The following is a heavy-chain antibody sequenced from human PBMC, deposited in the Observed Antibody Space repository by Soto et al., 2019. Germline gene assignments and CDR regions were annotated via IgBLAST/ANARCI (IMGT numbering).Heavy chain of an antibody. CDR1: GFAFDAYW. D-gene: IGHD6-13*01. CDR3: TRGPRPSSAGTVAY. J-gene: IGHJ4*02. Sequence: VHLVESGGGLVQPGGSLRLSCVASGFAFDAYWMHWVRQVPGEGPVWVSRIDYDGTTTTYADSVKGRFTISRDNAKNTLYLQMNSLRAEDTGIYYCTRGPRPSSAGTVAYWGQGTLVTVSS. CDR2: IDYDGTTT. V-gene: IGHV3-74*01.